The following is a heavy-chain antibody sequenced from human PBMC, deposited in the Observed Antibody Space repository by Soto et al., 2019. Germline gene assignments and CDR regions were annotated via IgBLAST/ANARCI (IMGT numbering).Heavy chain of an antibody. Sequence: QVQLVQSGAEVKKPGASVKVSCKASGYTFTSYGISWVRQAPGQGLEWMGWISAYNGNTNYAQKLQGRVTMTTDTPPSTAYMGLRSLSSEDRAVYYCAGDGLRFSPGDVFDLWGQGTMFTVSS. CDR2: ISAYNGNT. CDR1: GYTFTSYG. V-gene: IGHV1-18*01. D-gene: IGHD3-3*01. CDR3: AGDGLRFSPGDVFDL. J-gene: IGHJ3*01.